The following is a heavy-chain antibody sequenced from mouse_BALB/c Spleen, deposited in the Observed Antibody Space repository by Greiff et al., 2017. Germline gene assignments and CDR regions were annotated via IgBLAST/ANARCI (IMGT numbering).Heavy chain of an antibody. CDR3: ARSDCGPSYAMDY. V-gene: IGHV3-2*02. Sequence: EVKLVESGPGLVKPSQSLSLTCTVTGYSITSDYAWNWIRQFPGNKLEWMGYISYSGSTSYNPSLKSRIAITRDTSKNQFFLQLNSVTTEDTATYYWARSDCGPSYAMDYWGQGTSVTVSS. CDR2: ISYSGST. J-gene: IGHJ4*01. CDR1: GYSITSDYA.